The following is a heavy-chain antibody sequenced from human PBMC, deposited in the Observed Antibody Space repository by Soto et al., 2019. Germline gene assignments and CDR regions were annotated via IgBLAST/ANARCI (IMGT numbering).Heavy chain of an antibody. J-gene: IGHJ4*02. CDR2: IYYSGST. CDR1: GGSISSSSYY. V-gene: IGHV4-39*02. Sequence: QLQLQESGPGLVKPSETLSVTCTVSGGSISSSSYYWGWIRQPPGKGLEWIGSIYYSGSTYYNPSLKSRVTLAVDTSKNQFSLKLSSVTAADTAVYYCARERGYCSGGSCPVDYWGQGTLVTVSS. CDR3: ARERGYCSGGSCPVDY. D-gene: IGHD2-15*01.